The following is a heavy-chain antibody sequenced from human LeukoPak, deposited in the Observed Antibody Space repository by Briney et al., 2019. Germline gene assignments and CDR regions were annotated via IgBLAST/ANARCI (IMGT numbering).Heavy chain of an antibody. Sequence: GGSLRLSCAASGFAFSSYSMNWVRQAPGKGLEWVSSISSSSSYIYYADSVKGRFTISRDNAKNSLYLQMNSLRAEDTAVYYCARAYYDYVWGSYRYGFDYWGQGTLVTVSS. J-gene: IGHJ4*02. CDR2: ISSSSSYI. CDR3: ARAYYDYVWGSYRYGFDY. CDR1: GFAFSSYS. V-gene: IGHV3-21*01. D-gene: IGHD3-16*02.